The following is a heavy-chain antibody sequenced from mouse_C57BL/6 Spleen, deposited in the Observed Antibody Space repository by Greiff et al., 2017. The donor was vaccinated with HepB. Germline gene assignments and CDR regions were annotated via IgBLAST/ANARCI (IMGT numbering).Heavy chain of an antibody. CDR1: GYTFTDYY. Sequence: EVQLQQSGPVLVKPGASVKMSCKASGYTFTDYYMNWVKQSHGKSLEWIGVINPYNGGTSYNQKFKGKATLTVDKSSSTAYMELNSLTSEDSAVYYCARTGPSFDYWGQGTTLTVSS. CDR2: INPYNGGT. D-gene: IGHD4-1*01. J-gene: IGHJ2*01. V-gene: IGHV1-19*01. CDR3: ARTGPSFDY.